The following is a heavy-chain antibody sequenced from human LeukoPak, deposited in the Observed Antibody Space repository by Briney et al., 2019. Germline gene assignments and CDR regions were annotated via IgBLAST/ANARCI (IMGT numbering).Heavy chain of an antibody. CDR2: IYSGGST. CDR1: GLTVSNNY. V-gene: IGHV3-53*01. D-gene: IGHD6-13*01. J-gene: IGHJ4*02. CDR3: ANGVAAAGIGDY. Sequence: GGSLRLSCAASGLTVSNNYMSWVRQAPGKGLEWVSVIYSGGSTYYADSVKGRFTISRDNSKNTLYLQMNSLRAEDTAVYYCANGVAAAGIGDYWGQGALVTVSS.